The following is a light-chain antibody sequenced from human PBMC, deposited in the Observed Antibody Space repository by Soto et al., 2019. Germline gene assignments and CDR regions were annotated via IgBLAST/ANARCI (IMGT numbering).Light chain of an antibody. Sequence: ALTQAPSVAGSPGQSITVSCTGTTSDIGASNFVSWYQQLPGRAPKVIIFEATNSTSGVSDRFSRSTAGITPCLTISGLQADDEAEYFSISHKTDDPFVIGKGTKVTVL. J-gene: IGLJ1*01. CDR2: EAT. CDR1: TSDIGASNF. V-gene: IGLV2-14*01. CDR3: ISHKTDDPFV.